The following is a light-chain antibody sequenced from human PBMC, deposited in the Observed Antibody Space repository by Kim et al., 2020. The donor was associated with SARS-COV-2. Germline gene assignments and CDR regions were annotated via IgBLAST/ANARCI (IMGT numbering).Light chain of an antibody. CDR3: QQPESPPYT. Sequence: GDRFTITCRASQDVRNNLNWYRQKPGRAPPLLIYPASNSEERDPSRFSASGSGTDFTFTISSLQSDHIATYYCQQPESPPYTFGHGTKLEI. CDR2: PAS. J-gene: IGKJ2*01. CDR1: QDVRNN. V-gene: IGKV1-33*01.